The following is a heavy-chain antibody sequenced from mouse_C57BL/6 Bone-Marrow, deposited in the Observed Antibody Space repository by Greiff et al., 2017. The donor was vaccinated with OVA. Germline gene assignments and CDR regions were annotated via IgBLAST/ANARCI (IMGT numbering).Heavy chain of an antibody. V-gene: IGHV10-1*01. D-gene: IGHD3-1*01. Sequence: EVKVVESGGGLVQPKGSLKLSCAASGFSFNTYAMNWVRQAPGTGLEWVARIRSKSNNYATYYADSVKDRFTISRDDSERMLYLQMNNLKTEDTAMYYCVRHEAGAWYFDVWGTGTTVTVSS. CDR2: IRSKSNNYAT. CDR3: VRHEAGAWYFDV. CDR1: GFSFNTYA. J-gene: IGHJ1*03.